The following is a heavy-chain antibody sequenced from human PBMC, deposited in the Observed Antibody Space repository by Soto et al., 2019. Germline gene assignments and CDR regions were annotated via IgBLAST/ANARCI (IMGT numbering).Heavy chain of an antibody. CDR3: AKKSGTQFDP. D-gene: IGHD3-10*01. CDR1: GFTFSSHW. V-gene: IGHV3-74*01. CDR2: MNNDGSIT. J-gene: IGHJ5*02. Sequence: GGSLRLSCVASGFTFSSHWMHWVRQAPGKGLVWVSRMNNDGSITNYADSVQGRFTISRDNSKNTVYLQMNSLRAEDTAVYYCAKKSGTQFDPWGQGTLVTVSS.